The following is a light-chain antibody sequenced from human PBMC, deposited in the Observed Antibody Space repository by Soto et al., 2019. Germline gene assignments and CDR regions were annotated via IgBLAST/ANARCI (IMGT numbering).Light chain of an antibody. J-gene: IGKJ3*01. CDR2: DAS. CDR3: QQRSNWPGT. V-gene: IGKV3-11*01. CDR1: QSVSTN. Sequence: EVLVTLSPLTLSFSPGERATLSCRASQSVSTNLAWYQQKPGQAPRLLIYDASNRATGIPARFSGSGSGTDFTLTISSLEPEDFAVYYCQQRSNWPGTFGPGTKVDIK.